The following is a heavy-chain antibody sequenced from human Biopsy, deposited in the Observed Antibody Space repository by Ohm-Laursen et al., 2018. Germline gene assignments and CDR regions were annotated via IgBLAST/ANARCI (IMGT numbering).Heavy chain of an antibody. J-gene: IGHJ6*02. CDR2: IWYDGSNK. V-gene: IGHV3-33*01. CDR1: GFTFRSYG. D-gene: IGHD3-10*01. CDR3: ARDRYYGSESYYSHYNMDV. Sequence: SLRLSCSASGFTFRSYGLHWVRQAPGKGLEWVAVIWYDGSNKYSADSVKGRFSISRDNSKNTVYLQMNSLSAADTAVYYCARDRYYGSESYYSHYNMDVWGQGTTISVSS.